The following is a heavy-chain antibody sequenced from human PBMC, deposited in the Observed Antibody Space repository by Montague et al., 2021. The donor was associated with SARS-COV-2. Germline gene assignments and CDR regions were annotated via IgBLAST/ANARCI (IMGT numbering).Heavy chain of an antibody. D-gene: IGHD3-16*01. Sequence: TLSLTCTVSSGSISSGGYHWSWIRQFPGKALEWIGYIYYSGKTLYNPSLKSRVTLAMDTSKSQLSLRLTSVTAADTAVYYCVRGPRLGEFFFMIDFWGQGTMVTVSS. CDR3: VRGPRLGEFFFMIDF. CDR2: IYYSGKT. CDR1: SGSISSGGYH. V-gene: IGHV4-31*03. J-gene: IGHJ4*02.